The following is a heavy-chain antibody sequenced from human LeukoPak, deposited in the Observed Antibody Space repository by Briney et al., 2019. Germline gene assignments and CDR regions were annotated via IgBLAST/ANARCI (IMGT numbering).Heavy chain of an antibody. CDR1: GGSISSYY. Sequence: PSETLSLTCTVSGGSISSYYWSWIRQPPGKGLEWIGYFSYSGSTNYNPSGSTNYSPSLKSRVTISLDTSKNQFSLKLSSVTAADTAVYYCAGERGYRYGVDYWGQGSLVTDSS. V-gene: IGHV4-59*01. CDR3: AGERGYRYGVDY. J-gene: IGHJ4*02. CDR2: FSYSGST. D-gene: IGHD5-18*01.